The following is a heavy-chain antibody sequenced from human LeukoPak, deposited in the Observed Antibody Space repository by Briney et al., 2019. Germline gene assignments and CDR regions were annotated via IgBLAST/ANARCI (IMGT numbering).Heavy chain of an antibody. CDR1: GFSFSSYS. CDR3: ALFYSVSGSPLVDL. CDR2: INHDGSI. D-gene: IGHD3-10*01. Sequence: GSLRLSCAASGFSFSSYSMNWIRQPPGKGLEWIAEINHDGSIQSNPSLKSRITTSIHPSKSQFSLNLFSVTAADTALYYCALFYSVSGSPLVDLWGQGTMVIVS. J-gene: IGHJ3*01. V-gene: IGHV4-34*08.